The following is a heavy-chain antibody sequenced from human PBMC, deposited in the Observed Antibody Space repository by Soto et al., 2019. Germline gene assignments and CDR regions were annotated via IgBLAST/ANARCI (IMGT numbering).Heavy chain of an antibody. CDR3: ARGNWNYDYYYYYGLDV. Sequence: QVQLVESGGGVVQPGRSLRLSCAASGFTFSSYAMHWVRQAPGKGRGWVAVISYDGSNKYYADSVKGRFTISRDNSKNTLYLQMNSLRAEDAAVYYCARGNWNYDYYYYYGLDVSGQGTTVTVSS. V-gene: IGHV3-30-3*01. J-gene: IGHJ6*02. CDR2: ISYDGSNK. D-gene: IGHD1-7*01. CDR1: GFTFSSYA.